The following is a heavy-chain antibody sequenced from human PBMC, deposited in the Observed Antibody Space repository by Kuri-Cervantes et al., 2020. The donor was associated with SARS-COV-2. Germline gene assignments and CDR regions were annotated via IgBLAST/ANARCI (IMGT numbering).Heavy chain of an antibody. D-gene: IGHD6-6*01. Sequence: GSLRLSGAVYGGSFSGYYWSWIRQPPGKGLGWIGEIDHSGSTNYNPSLKSRVTISVDTSKNQFSLKLSSVTAADTAVYYCARRERPSSSKFQGYYYGMDVWGQGTTVTVSS. CDR2: IDHSGST. CDR1: GGSFSGYY. V-gene: IGHV4-34*01. CDR3: ARRERPSSSKFQGYYYGMDV. J-gene: IGHJ6*02.